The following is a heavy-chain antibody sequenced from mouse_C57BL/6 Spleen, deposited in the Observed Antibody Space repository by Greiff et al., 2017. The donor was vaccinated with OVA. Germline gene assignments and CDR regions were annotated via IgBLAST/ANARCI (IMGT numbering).Heavy chain of an antibody. J-gene: IGHJ2*01. Sequence: VQLQQSGPELVKPGASVKISCKASGYTFTDYYMNWVKQSHGKSLEWIGDINPNNGGTSYNQKFKGKATLTVDKSSSTAYMELRSLTSEDSAVYYCARRDDYLDYWGQGTTLTVSS. D-gene: IGHD2-3*01. CDR3: ARRDDYLDY. CDR1: GYTFTDYY. CDR2: INPNNGGT. V-gene: IGHV1-26*01.